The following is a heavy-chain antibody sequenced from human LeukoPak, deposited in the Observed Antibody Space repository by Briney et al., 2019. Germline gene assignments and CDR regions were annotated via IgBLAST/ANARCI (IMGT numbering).Heavy chain of an antibody. CDR1: GFTFSTYS. CDR3: ARGFGRFGHRFGY. V-gene: IGHV3-21*01. CDR2: IGSGSTYM. J-gene: IGHJ4*02. Sequence: PGGSLRLSCAASGFTFSTYSMNWVRQAPGKGLEWVSSIGSGSTYMYYADSLKGRFTISGDNAKNSLYLQMNGLRAEDTAFYYCARGFGRFGHRFGYLGQGTLVTVSS. D-gene: IGHD3-10*01.